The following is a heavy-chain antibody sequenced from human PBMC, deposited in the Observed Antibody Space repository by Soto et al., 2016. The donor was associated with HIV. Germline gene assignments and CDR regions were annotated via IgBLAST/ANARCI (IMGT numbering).Heavy chain of an antibody. CDR3: ASGNIAYNYGSGSYYRWYFDY. D-gene: IGHD3-10*01. Sequence: QLQLRESGPGLVKPSETLSLKCTVSGGSISSNNYYWGWIRQPPGKGLEWIGSIYYSGNTYSNPSLKSRITISVDTSKNHFSLKLSSVTAADTAVYYXASGNIAYNYGSGSYYRWYFDYWGQGTLVTVSS. J-gene: IGHJ4*02. CDR1: GGSISSNNYY. V-gene: IGHV4-39*02. CDR2: IYYSGNT.